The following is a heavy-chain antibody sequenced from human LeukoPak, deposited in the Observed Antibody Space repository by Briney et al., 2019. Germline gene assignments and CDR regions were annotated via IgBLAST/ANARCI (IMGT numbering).Heavy chain of an antibody. CDR1: GGSISRDY. CDR2: VYHSGYT. Sequence: SETLSLTCTVSGGSISRDYWNWIRQPPGKALEWIGSVYHSGYTYYNPSLKSRVTISIDTSKNQFSLRLSSVTAADTAVYYCARSSMFRGVTFDYWGQGTLVTVSS. D-gene: IGHD3-10*01. V-gene: IGHV4-59*05. J-gene: IGHJ4*02. CDR3: ARSSMFRGVTFDY.